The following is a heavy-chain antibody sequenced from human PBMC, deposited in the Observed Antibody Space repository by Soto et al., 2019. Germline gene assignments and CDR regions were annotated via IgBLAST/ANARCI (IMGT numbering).Heavy chain of an antibody. V-gene: IGHV5-10-1*01. CDR1: GYSFTSYW. Sequence: PGESLKISCKGSGYSFTSYWISWVRQMPGKGLEWMGRIDPSDSYNNYSPSFQGHVTISADKSISTAYLQWSSLMASDTAMYYCARHAAGSVPFNYWGQGTLVTVSS. J-gene: IGHJ4*02. CDR2: IDPSDSYN. D-gene: IGHD2-15*01. CDR3: ARHAAGSVPFNY.